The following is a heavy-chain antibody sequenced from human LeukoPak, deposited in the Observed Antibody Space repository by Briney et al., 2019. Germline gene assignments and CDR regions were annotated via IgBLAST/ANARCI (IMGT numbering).Heavy chain of an antibody. V-gene: IGHV3-48*01. CDR1: GFTFSSYS. CDR2: ISSSSSTI. J-gene: IGHJ4*02. D-gene: IGHD6-19*01. CDR3: ARDRSYSSGWHAEDY. Sequence: GGSLRLSCAASGFTFSSYSMNWVRQAPGKGLEWVSYISSSSSTIYYADSVKGRLTISRDNAKNSLYLQMNSLRAEDTAVYYCARDRSYSSGWHAEDYXXQGXLVTVS.